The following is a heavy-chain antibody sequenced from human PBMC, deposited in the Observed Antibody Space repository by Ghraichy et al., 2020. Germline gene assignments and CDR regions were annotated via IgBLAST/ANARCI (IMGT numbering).Heavy chain of an antibody. V-gene: IGHV1-18*04. J-gene: IGHJ4*02. CDR1: GDTVTTFV. CDR3: ARSHSSSWYLFDY. Sequence: ASVKVSCKASGDTVTTFVINSVRQSPGQGLEWMGWISTHNGNTIYAQKLQGRVTLTTDTSTTTAYMDLRSLTSDDTAVYFCARSHSSSWYLFDYWGQGSLVTVSS. D-gene: IGHD6-13*01. CDR2: ISTHNGNT.